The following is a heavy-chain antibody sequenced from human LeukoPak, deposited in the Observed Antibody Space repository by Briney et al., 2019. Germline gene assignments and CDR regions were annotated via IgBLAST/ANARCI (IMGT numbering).Heavy chain of an antibody. Sequence: PSETLSLTCAVSGYSITSGYYWGWIRQPPGRGLEWIGIMFHSGSTYYSPSLKSRVTISVDTSKNQLSLKLSSVTAADTAVYYCARMASSTWFGGGFENWFDPWGQGTLVTVSS. J-gene: IGHJ5*02. CDR2: MFHSGST. D-gene: IGHD3-10*01. V-gene: IGHV4-38-2*01. CDR3: ARMASSTWFGGGFENWFDP. CDR1: GYSITSGYY.